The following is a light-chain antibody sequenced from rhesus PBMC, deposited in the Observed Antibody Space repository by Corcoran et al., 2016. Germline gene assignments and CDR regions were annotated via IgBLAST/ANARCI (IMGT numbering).Light chain of an antibody. CDR2: RAS. V-gene: IGKV1-69*01. CDR3: QQHDNSPWT. Sequence: DIQMTQSPSSLSASVGDRVTITCRASQGISNWLAWYQQTQGKAPKLLSYRASNLETGVQSRFSGSGTGTDFTLTISSLQPEDLATYYCQQHDNSPWTFGQGTKVELK. CDR1: QGISNW. J-gene: IGKJ1*01.